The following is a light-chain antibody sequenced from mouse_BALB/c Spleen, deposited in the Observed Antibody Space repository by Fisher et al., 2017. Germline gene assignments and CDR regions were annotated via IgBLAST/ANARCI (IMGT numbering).Light chain of an antibody. CDR3: QQRSSYPWT. V-gene: IGKV4-70*01. CDR1: SSISY. J-gene: IGKJ1*01. Sequence: IVMTQSTAIMSASPGEKVTITCSASSSISYMHWYQQKPGTSPKRWIYDTSKLASGVPARFSGSGSGTSYSLTISRMEAEDAATYYCQQRSSYPWTFGGGTKLEIK. CDR2: DTS.